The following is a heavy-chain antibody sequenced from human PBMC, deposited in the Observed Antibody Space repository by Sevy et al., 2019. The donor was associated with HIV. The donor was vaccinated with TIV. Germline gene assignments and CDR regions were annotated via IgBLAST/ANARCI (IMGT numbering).Heavy chain of an antibody. V-gene: IGHV3-48*02. J-gene: IGHJ4*02. Sequence: GGSLRLSCKASGFTFSTYSMHWVRQAPGKGLEWVSYISSSSSTIYYADSVKGRFTISRDNAKNSLYLQMNSLRDEDTAVYYCARDRYDYVWGSYRPTFDYWGQGTLVTVSS. CDR3: ARDRYDYVWGSYRPTFDY. CDR1: GFTFSTYS. D-gene: IGHD3-16*02. CDR2: ISSSSSTI.